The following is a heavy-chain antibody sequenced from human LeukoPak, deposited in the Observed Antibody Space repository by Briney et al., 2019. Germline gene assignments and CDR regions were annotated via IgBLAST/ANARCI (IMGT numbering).Heavy chain of an antibody. J-gene: IGHJ4*02. V-gene: IGHV4-39*01. CDR2: IYYSGST. CDR1: GGSISSSSYY. D-gene: IGHD1-26*01. Sequence: SETLSLTYTVSGGSISSSSYYWAWIRHPPGKGLEWIGSIYYSGSTYYNPSLRSRVTISVDTSKNQFSLKLSSVTAADTAVYYCARRAYSGSYPLYFDYWGQGTLVTVSS. CDR3: ARRAYSGSYPLYFDY.